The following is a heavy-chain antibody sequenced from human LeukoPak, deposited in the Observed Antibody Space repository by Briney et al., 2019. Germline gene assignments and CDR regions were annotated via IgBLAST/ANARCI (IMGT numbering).Heavy chain of an antibody. V-gene: IGHV3-23*01. CDR1: GFTFSSYA. CDR3: ARDPYDSSGYYYDAFDI. J-gene: IGHJ3*02. CDR2: ISGSGGST. Sequence: GGSLRLSCAASGFTFSSYAMSWVRQAPGKGLEWVSAISGSGGSTYYADSVKGRFTISRDNSKNTLYLQMNSLRAEDTAVYYCARDPYDSSGYYYDAFDIWGQGTMVTVSS. D-gene: IGHD3-22*01.